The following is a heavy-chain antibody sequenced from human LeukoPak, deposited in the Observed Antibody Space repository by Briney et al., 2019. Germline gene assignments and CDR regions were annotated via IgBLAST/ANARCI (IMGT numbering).Heavy chain of an antibody. V-gene: IGHV3-9*03. CDR3: AKDIRQQLSRGFDY. J-gene: IGHJ4*02. D-gene: IGHD6-13*01. CDR2: ISWNSGSI. Sequence: GGSLRLSCAASGFTFDDYAMHWVRQAPGKGLEWVSGISWNSGSIGYADSVKGRFTISRDNAKNSLYLQMNSLRAEDMALYYCAKDIRQQLSRGFDYWGQGTLVTVSS. CDR1: GFTFDDYA.